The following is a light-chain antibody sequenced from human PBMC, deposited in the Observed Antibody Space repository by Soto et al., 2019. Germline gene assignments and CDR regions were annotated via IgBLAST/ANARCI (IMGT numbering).Light chain of an antibody. CDR3: QQCHSYPLT. CDR2: AAA. J-gene: IGKJ4*01. CDR1: QGISNH. Sequence: DIQMTQSPSSLSASVGDTVTITCRASQGISNHLAWFQHKPGKAPKALIHAAASLQSGVSSKFSGSGFGTDFTLTITSLQPEDSATYYCQQCHSYPLTFAGGTKVEIK. V-gene: IGKV1-16*02.